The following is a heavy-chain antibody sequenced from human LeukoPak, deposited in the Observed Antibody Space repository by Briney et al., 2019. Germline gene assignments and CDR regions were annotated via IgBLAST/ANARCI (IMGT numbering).Heavy chain of an antibody. CDR3: ARGVVFLHWRDAFDI. D-gene: IGHD2-21*01. Sequence: PGGSLRPSCAAAGFTFSSYSKRGGRAAPGKGVEGVAVIWYDGSEKYYADSVRGRFTISRDNSKTTLYLQMNSLRAENTVVYYCARGVVFLHWRDAFDIWGQGTMVTVSS. V-gene: IGHV3-33*01. CDR2: IWYDGSEK. CDR1: GFTFSSYS. J-gene: IGHJ3*02.